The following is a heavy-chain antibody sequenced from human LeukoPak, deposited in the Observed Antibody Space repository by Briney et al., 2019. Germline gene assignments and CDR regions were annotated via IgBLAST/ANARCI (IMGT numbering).Heavy chain of an antibody. D-gene: IGHD3-10*01. CDR3: ARDTPTWFGLYAFDI. CDR1: GFTFSSYG. Sequence: GGSLRLSCAASGFTFSSYGMHWVRQAPGKGLEYVSAISSNGGSTYYANSVKGRFTISRDNSKNTLYLQMGSLRAEDMAVYYCARDTPTWFGLYAFDIWGQGTMVTVSS. V-gene: IGHV3-64*01. J-gene: IGHJ3*02. CDR2: ISSNGGST.